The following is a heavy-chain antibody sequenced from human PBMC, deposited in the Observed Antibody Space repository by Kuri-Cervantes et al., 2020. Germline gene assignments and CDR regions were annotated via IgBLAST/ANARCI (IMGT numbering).Heavy chain of an antibody. CDR1: GGSISSGGYS. V-gene: IGHV4-30-2*01. Sequence: SETLSLTCAVSGGSISSGGYSWSWIRQPPGKGLEWIGYIYHSGSTYYNPSLKSRVTISVDRSKNQFSLKLSSVTAADTAVYYCARCDDRLYSSSWYLDVWGQGTTVTVSS. J-gene: IGHJ6*02. CDR2: IYHSGST. D-gene: IGHD6-13*01. CDR3: ARCDDRLYSSSWYLDV.